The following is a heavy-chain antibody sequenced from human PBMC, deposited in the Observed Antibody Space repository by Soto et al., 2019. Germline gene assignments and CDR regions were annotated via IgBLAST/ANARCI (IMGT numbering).Heavy chain of an antibody. D-gene: IGHD6-13*01. CDR1: GFTFSSYG. CDR2: ISYDGSNK. J-gene: IGHJ4*02. Sequence: PVRSLRLSCSSSGFTFSSYGMHWIRQAPGKGLEWVALISYDGSNKYYPDSVKGRFTISRDNSKNTLYLQMNSLRTEDTAVYYCAAGLYFFDYCGQGT. V-gene: IGHV3-30*03. CDR3: AAGLYFFDY.